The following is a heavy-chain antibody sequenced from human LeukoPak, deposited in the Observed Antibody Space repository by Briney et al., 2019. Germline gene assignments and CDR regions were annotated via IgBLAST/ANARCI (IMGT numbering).Heavy chain of an antibody. Sequence: GGSLRLSCAASGFTFSSYAMHWVRQAPGKGLEWVAVIWYDGGNKYSADSVKGRFTISRDNSKSTLYLQMNSLRAEDTAVYYCARYYDGLGYFDFWGQGTLVTVSS. V-gene: IGHV3-33*01. D-gene: IGHD3-22*01. CDR2: IWYDGGNK. CDR1: GFTFSSYA. CDR3: ARYYDGLGYFDF. J-gene: IGHJ4*02.